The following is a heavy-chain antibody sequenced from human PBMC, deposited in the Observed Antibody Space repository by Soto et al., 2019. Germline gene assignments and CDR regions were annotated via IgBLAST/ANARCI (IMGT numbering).Heavy chain of an antibody. V-gene: IGHV3-23*01. CDR3: AKVLSKNYYYPFEC. D-gene: IGHD3-10*01. CDR2: ISGGSSVT. J-gene: IGHJ1*01. CDR1: GFTFSDYA. Sequence: PGWSLRLSCTASGFTFSDYALTLLRQAPGTELEWGSTISGGSSVTYYGDSVKGRFTISRDNAKKTLFLQLNRLRAEDTATYYCAKVLSKNYYYPFECWGEGTQVTVSS.